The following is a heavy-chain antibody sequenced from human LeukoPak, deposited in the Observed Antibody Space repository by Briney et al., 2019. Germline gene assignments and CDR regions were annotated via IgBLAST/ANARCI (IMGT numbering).Heavy chain of an antibody. CDR2: IRYDGSNK. Sequence: SGGSLRLSCAASGFTFSSYGMHWVRQAPGKGLEWVAFIRYDGSNKYYADSVKGRFTISRDNSKNTLYLQMNSLRAEDTAVYYCAKPLLPGGYYYYYMDVWGKGTTVTISS. CDR3: AKPLLPGGYYYYYMDV. D-gene: IGHD3-10*01. CDR1: GFTFSSYG. J-gene: IGHJ6*03. V-gene: IGHV3-30*02.